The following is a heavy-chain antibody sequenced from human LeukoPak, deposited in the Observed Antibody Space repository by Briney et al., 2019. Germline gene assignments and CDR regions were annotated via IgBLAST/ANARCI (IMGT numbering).Heavy chain of an antibody. CDR3: AKDRAMGYYYDSSGYPISY. J-gene: IGHJ4*02. CDR1: GFTFSSYA. V-gene: IGHV3-23*01. D-gene: IGHD3-22*01. Sequence: PGGSLRLSCAASGFTFSSYAMSWVRQAPGKGLEWVSAISGSGGSTYYADSVEGRFTISRDNSKNTLYLQMNSLRAEDTAVYYCAKDRAMGYYYDSSGYPISYWGQGTLVTVSS. CDR2: ISGSGGST.